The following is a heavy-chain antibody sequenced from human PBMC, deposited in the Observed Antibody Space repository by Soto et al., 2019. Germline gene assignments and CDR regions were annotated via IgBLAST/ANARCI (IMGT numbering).Heavy chain of an antibody. CDR2: IIPIFGTA. Sequence: GASVKVSCKASGGTFSSYAISWVRQAPGQGLEWMGGIIPIFGTANYAQKFQGRVTITADESTSTAYMELSSLRSEDTAVYYCARASGSYFYYYYYGMDVWGQGTTVTVS. CDR1: GGTFSSYA. CDR3: ARASGSYFYYYYYGMDV. V-gene: IGHV1-69*13. D-gene: IGHD1-26*01. J-gene: IGHJ6*02.